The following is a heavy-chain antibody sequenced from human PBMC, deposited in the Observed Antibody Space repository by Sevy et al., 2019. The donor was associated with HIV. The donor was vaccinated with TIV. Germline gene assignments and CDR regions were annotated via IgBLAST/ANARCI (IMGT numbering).Heavy chain of an antibody. CDR1: GYTFSDYY. CDR2: INPNDGVT. Sequence: ASVKVSCKASGYTFSDYYIHWVRQAPGQGLEWMAWINPNDGVTHYAQRFQGGVTLTRDTSVSTAYMDLRGLRYDDTAIYYCARLTTRPTSDLYGMDVWGQGTPVIVSS. J-gene: IGHJ6*02. CDR3: ARLTTRPTSDLYGMDV. V-gene: IGHV1-2*02. D-gene: IGHD4-17*01.